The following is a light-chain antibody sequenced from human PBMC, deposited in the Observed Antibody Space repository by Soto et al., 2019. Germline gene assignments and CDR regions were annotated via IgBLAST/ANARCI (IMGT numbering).Light chain of an antibody. Sequence: AIRMTQSPSSLSAATGDRVTIACRASQGISSYLAWYQQKPGKAPKLLIYAASTLQRGVPSRFSGSGSGTDFTLTISCLQSEDFATYYCQKYYSYPRTFGQGTKVDIK. CDR3: QKYYSYPRT. J-gene: IGKJ1*01. CDR2: AAS. CDR1: QGISSY. V-gene: IGKV1-8*01.